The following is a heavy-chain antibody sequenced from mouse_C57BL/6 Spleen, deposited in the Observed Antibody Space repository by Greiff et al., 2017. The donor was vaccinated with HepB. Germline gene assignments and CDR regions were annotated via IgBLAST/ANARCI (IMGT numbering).Heavy chain of an antibody. CDR1: GYTFTSYG. CDR2: IYPRSGNT. CDR3: AGIYYYGSSYPFAY. V-gene: IGHV1-81*01. Sequence: QVQLKESGAELARPGASVKLSCKASGYTFTSYGISWVKQRTGQGLEWIGEIYPRSGNTYYNEKFKGKATLTADKSSSTAYMELRSLTSEDSAVYFCAGIYYYGSSYPFAYWGQGTLVTVSA. J-gene: IGHJ3*01. D-gene: IGHD1-1*01.